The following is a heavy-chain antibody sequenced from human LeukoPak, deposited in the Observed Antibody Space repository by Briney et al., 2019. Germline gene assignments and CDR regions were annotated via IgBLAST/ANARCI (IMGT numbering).Heavy chain of an antibody. Sequence: PGGSLRLSCAASGFTFSSYAMSWVRQAPGKGLEWVSGISGSGDNTYYADSVKGRFTISRDNSKNTLYLQMNSLRAEDTAVYYCARSIDTYYYDSSGYRATGAFDIWGQGTMVTVSS. D-gene: IGHD3-22*01. CDR1: GFTFSSYA. J-gene: IGHJ3*02. V-gene: IGHV3-23*01. CDR3: ARSIDTYYYDSSGYRATGAFDI. CDR2: ISGSGDNT.